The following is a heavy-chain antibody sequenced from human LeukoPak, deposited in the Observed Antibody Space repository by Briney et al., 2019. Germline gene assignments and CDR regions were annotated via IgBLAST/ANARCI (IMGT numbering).Heavy chain of an antibody. CDR1: SGSIGSYY. D-gene: IGHD3-16*01. CDR3: ARGWGSSRGRLDS. J-gene: IGHJ4*02. Sequence: SSETLSLTCSLSSGSIGSYYWTWVRQTPRKGLEWIGYIFASGTSEYNPSLKSRVTIALDMSRNQFSLNMTSVTAADTAVYFCARGWGSSRGRLDSWGQGTLVTVS. V-gene: IGHV4-59*01. CDR2: IFASGTS.